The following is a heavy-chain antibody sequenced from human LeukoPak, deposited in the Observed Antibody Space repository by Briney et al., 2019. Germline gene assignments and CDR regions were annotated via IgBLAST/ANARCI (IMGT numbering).Heavy chain of an antibody. J-gene: IGHJ4*02. CDR1: GFTFSIYA. V-gene: IGHV3-23*01. Sequence: GGSLRLSCAASGFTFSIYATSCVRQAPGKGVEWGSGITGSGGATYDSHSGKGRCTISRDNSKNTPYLQINSLRAEDTALYYSAKQRDIYGSWTYYDFWGQGTLVTVSS. D-gene: IGHD3-10*01. CDR2: ITGSGGAT. CDR3: AKQRDIYGSWTYYDF.